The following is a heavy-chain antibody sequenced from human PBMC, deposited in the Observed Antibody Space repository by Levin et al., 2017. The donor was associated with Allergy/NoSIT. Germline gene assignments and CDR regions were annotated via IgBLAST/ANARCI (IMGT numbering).Heavy chain of an antibody. J-gene: IGHJ5*02. D-gene: IGHD6-19*01. V-gene: IGHV3-23*01. Sequence: GGSLRLSCAASGFTFSSYAMSWVRQAPGKGLEWVSAISGSGGSTYYADSVKGRFTISRDNSKNTLYLQMNSLRAEDTAVYYCAATQWLVFRGWFDPWGQGTLVTVSS. CDR3: AATQWLVFRGWFDP. CDR2: ISGSGGST. CDR1: GFTFSSYA.